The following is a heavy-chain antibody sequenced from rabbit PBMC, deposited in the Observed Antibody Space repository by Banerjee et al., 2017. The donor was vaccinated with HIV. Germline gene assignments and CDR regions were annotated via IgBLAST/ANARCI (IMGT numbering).Heavy chain of an antibody. J-gene: IGHJ4*01. CDR1: GFSFSNKYV. CDR3: ARKDAGVPGVGYGPFNL. CDR2: INTSSGNT. Sequence: QEQLEESGGGLVQPEGSLTLTCTASGFSFSNKYVMCWVRQAPGKGLEWIACINTSSGNTVYATWAKGRFTISKTSWTTVTLQMTSLTAADTATYFCARKDAGVPGVGYGPFNLWGQGTLVTVS. V-gene: IGHV1S45*01. D-gene: IGHD4-2*01.